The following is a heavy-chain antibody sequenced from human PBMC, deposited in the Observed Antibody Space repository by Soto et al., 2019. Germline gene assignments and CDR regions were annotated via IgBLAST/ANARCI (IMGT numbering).Heavy chain of an antibody. J-gene: IGHJ6*02. CDR1: GFTVSSNY. Sequence: GGSLRLSCAASGFTVSSNYMSWVRQAPGKGLEWVSVIYSGGSTYYADSVKGRFTISRNNSKNTLYLQMNSLRAEDTDVYYCERAAGVEGWISYYYDMDVWGQGTTVTVSS. V-gene: IGHV3-53*01. CDR3: ERAAGVEGWISYYYDMDV. CDR2: IYSGGST. D-gene: IGHD5-12*01.